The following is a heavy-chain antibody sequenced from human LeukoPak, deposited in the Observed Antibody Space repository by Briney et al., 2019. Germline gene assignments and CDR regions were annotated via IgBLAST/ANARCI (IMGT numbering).Heavy chain of an antibody. CDR3: ARGYRYVDY. CDR2: IYHSGST. Sequence: PSETLSLTCTVSGGSISSSSYYWGWIRQPPGKGLEWIGSIYHSGSTYYNPSLKSRVTISVDTSKNQFSLKLSSVTAADTAVYYCARGYRYVDYWGQGTLVTVSS. V-gene: IGHV4-39*07. J-gene: IGHJ4*02. D-gene: IGHD5-12*01. CDR1: GGSISSSSYY.